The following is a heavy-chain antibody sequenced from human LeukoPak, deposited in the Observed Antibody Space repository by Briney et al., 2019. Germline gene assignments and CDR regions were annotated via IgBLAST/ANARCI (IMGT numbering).Heavy chain of an antibody. J-gene: IGHJ4*02. V-gene: IGHV1-24*01. CDR2: FDPGDGET. Sequence: GASVKVSCKVSGYTLTELSMHWVRQAPGKGLEWMGGFDPGDGETIYAQKFQGRVTMTEDTSTDTAYMELSSLRSEDTAVYYCATNYYGSGPLDYWGQGTLVTVSS. D-gene: IGHD3-10*01. CDR3: ATNYYGSGPLDY. CDR1: GYTLTELS.